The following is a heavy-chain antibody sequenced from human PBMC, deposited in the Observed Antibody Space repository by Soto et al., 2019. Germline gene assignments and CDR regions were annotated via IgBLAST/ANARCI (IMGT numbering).Heavy chain of an antibody. Sequence: QVQLQESGPGLVKPSQTLSLTCTVSGGSISSGGYYWSWIRQHPGKGLEWIGYIYYSGSTYYNPSLKSRVTISVDTSKNQFSLKLSSVTAADTAVYYCARVLEATIFGVAGGWFDPWGQGTLVTVSS. CDR3: ARVLEATIFGVAGGWFDP. D-gene: IGHD3-3*01. J-gene: IGHJ5*02. V-gene: IGHV4-31*03. CDR1: GGSISSGGYY. CDR2: IYYSGST.